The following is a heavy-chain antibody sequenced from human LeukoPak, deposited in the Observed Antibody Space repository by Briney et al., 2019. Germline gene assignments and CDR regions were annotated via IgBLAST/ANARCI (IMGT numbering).Heavy chain of an antibody. Sequence: GESLKISCKGSGYSFTTYWIGWVRQMPGKGLECLGVIYPGDSDTRYSPSFQGQVTISADKSISTAYLQWSSLKASDTAMYYCVRGSGTYYYFDYWGQGTLVTVSS. CDR1: GYSFTTYW. V-gene: IGHV5-51*01. CDR3: VRGSGTYYYFDY. CDR2: IYPGDSDT. D-gene: IGHD1-26*01. J-gene: IGHJ4*02.